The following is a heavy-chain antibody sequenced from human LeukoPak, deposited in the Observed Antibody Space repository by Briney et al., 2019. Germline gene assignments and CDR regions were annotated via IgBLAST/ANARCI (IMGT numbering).Heavy chain of an antibody. CDR2: IYYSGST. V-gene: IGHV4-39*01. J-gene: IGHJ6*02. CDR1: GGSISSSSYY. D-gene: IGHD4-17*01. Sequence: SETLSLTCTVSGGSISSSSYYWGWIGQPPGKGLEWIGSIYYSGSTYYNPSLKSRVTISVDTSKNQFSLKLSSVTAADTAVYYCARLSYGDYFDYYYGMDVWGQGTTVTVSS. CDR3: ARLSYGDYFDYYYGMDV.